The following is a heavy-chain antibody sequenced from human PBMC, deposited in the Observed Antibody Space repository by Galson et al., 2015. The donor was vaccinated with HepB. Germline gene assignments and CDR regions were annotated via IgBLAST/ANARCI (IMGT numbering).Heavy chain of an antibody. CDR2: IRYDGSNK. CDR3: AKARITMVRGVWSSTDY. CDR1: GFTFSSYG. D-gene: IGHD3-10*01. Sequence: SLRLSCAASGFTFSSYGMHWVRQAPGKGLEWVAFIRYDGSNKYYADSVKGRFTISRDNSKNTLYLQMNSLRAEDTAVYYCAKARITMVRGVWSSTDYWGQGTLVTVSS. V-gene: IGHV3-30*02. J-gene: IGHJ4*02.